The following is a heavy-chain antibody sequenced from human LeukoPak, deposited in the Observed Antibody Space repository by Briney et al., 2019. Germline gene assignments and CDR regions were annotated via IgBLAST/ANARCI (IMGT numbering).Heavy chain of an antibody. Sequence: GGSLRLSCAASGFTFSSYAMHWGRQAPGKGLEWVALISYDKSNKYYADSVKGRFTISRDNSKNTLFVQMNSLRTEDTAVYYCARSGVQWQWLLTYDAFDIWGQGTMVTVSS. D-gene: IGHD6-19*01. J-gene: IGHJ3*02. CDR2: ISYDKSNK. CDR1: GFTFSSYA. CDR3: ARSGVQWQWLLTYDAFDI. V-gene: IGHV3-30-3*01.